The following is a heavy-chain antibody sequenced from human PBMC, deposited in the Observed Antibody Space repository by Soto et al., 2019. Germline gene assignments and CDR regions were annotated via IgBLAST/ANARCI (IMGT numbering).Heavy chain of an antibody. V-gene: IGHV3-30*04. Sequence: VQLVQSGGGVVQPGGSLRLSCAATGFQFGSYAMHWVRQAPGRGLEWVAHISYDGSQTYYGDSVKGRLTIARDNSENTLYLEMNSLRLQDTAVYYCAREGVFGLVPRITPDYWGQGVLVSVSS. CDR3: AREGVFGLVPRITPDY. D-gene: IGHD3-3*01. CDR2: ISYDGSQT. CDR1: GFQFGSYA. J-gene: IGHJ4*02.